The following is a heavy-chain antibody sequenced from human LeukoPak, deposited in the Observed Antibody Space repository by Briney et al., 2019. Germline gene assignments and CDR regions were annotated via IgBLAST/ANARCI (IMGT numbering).Heavy chain of an antibody. J-gene: IGHJ1*01. Sequence: GGSLRLSCAASGFTFSSYAMSWVRQAPGKGLEWVSAISGSGGSTYYADSVKGRFTISRDNSKNTLYLQMNSLRAEDTAVYYCAKALGGYSYGHRSYFQHWGQGTLVTVSS. CDR3: AKALGGYSYGHRSYFQH. D-gene: IGHD5-18*01. V-gene: IGHV3-23*01. CDR1: GFTFSSYA. CDR2: ISGSGGST.